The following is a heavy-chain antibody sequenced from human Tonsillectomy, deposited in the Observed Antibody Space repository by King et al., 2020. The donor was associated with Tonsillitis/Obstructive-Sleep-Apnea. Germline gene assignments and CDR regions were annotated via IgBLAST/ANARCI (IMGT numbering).Heavy chain of an antibody. J-gene: IGHJ3*02. CDR1: GVTFRHYA. D-gene: IGHD5-24*01. CDR3: ARGEMATISPAFDI. Sequence: VQLVESGGGVVQPGRSRRLSCVASGVTFRHYAMHWVRQSRGKGLEWAALISYDGSDKYYADSVKGRFTVSIDNSKNTLYLQMNFLRPEDTAVYYCARGEMATISPAFDIWGQGTMLTVSS. V-gene: IGHV3-30*04. CDR2: ISYDGSDK.